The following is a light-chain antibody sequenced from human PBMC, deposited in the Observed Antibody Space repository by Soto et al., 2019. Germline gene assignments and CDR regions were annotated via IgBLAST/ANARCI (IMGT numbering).Light chain of an antibody. CDR3: SSYTSSSTPVV. J-gene: IGLJ2*01. CDR1: SSDVGGYNY. CDR2: DVS. V-gene: IGLV2-14*01. Sequence: QSALTQPASVSGSPGQSITISCTGTSSDVGGYNYVSWYQQHPGKAPKLMIYDVSMRPSGVSNRFSGSKSGNTASLTISGLQAGDEADYYCSSYTSSSTPVVFGGWTKVTVL.